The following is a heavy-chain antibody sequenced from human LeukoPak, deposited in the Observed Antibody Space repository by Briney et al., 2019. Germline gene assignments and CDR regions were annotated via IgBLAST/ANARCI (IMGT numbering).Heavy chain of an antibody. Sequence: GGSLRLSCTASGFTFGDYAMSWFRQAPGKGLEWVGFIRSKAYGGTTENAASVKGRFTISRDDSKSIAYLQMNSLKTEDTAAYYCARGGVYCSSVSCSVDYWGQGILVTVSS. CDR1: GFTFGDYA. CDR3: ARGGVYCSSVSCSVDY. CDR2: IRSKAYGGTT. J-gene: IGHJ4*02. D-gene: IGHD2-2*01. V-gene: IGHV3-49*03.